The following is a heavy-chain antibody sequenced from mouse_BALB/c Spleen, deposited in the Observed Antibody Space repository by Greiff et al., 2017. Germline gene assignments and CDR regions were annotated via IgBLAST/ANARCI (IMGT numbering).Heavy chain of an antibody. D-gene: IGHD4-1*01. V-gene: IGHV5-17*02. Sequence: EVKLMESGGGLVQPGGSRKLSCAASGFTFSSFGMHWVRQAPEKGLEWVAYISSGSSTLYYADTVKGRFTISRDNPKNTLFLQMTSLRSEDTAMYYCARGANWDVDYAMDYWGQGTSVTVSS. CDR3: ARGANWDVDYAMDY. J-gene: IGHJ4*01. CDR2: ISSGSSTL. CDR1: GFTFSSFG.